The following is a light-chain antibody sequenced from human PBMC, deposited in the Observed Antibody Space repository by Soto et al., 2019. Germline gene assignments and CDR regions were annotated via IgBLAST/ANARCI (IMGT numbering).Light chain of an antibody. CDR1: QSVLHSSNNKNY. V-gene: IGKV4-1*01. CDR3: QEYYTTPRT. CDR2: WAS. Sequence: DIGMTQSPDSLAVSLGERATINCKSSQSVLHSSNNKNYLAWYQQKPGQAPKLPIYWASTRESGVPGRFSGSRSGKDFTLTISSLQAEDVAVYYCQEYYTTPRTFDQGTKVEIK. J-gene: IGKJ1*01.